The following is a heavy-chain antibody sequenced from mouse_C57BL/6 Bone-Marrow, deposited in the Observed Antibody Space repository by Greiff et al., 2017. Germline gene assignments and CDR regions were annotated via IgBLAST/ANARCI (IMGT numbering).Heavy chain of an antibody. Sequence: VQLQQPGAELVKPGASVKLSCKASGYTFTSYWMHWVKQRPGQGLEWIGMIHPNSGSTNYNEKFKSKATLTVDKSSSTAYMQLSILTSEDSAVYYCALDLLWLRGSFYWGQGTLVTVSA. J-gene: IGHJ3*01. D-gene: IGHD2-2*01. V-gene: IGHV1-64*01. CDR1: GYTFTSYW. CDR2: IHPNSGST. CDR3: ALDLLWLRGSFY.